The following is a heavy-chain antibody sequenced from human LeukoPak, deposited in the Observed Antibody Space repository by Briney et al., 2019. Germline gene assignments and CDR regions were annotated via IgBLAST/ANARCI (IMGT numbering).Heavy chain of an antibody. CDR3: AKCSGGCVWGKDYYYFFIDG. CDR2: VSTTGGST. CDR1: RFTFSSYV. Sequence: SGGSLSLFCGASRFTFSSYVMSWVHQAPGKGLEWVSSVSTTGGSTYYAASVKGRFTISRVNYKDTLYLQRNSLRAEDTAVYYCAKCSGGCVWGKDYYYFFIDGWGKETTVTVSS. D-gene: IGHD6-19*01. V-gene: IGHV3-23*01. J-gene: IGHJ6*03.